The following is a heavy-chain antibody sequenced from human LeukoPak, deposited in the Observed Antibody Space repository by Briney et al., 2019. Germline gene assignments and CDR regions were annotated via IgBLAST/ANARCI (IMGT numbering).Heavy chain of an antibody. CDR3: ARRGLTNEDTYCNSTGCYIVSGDWFDP. J-gene: IGHJ5*02. CDR1: GYTFNSYG. CDR2: INPYNGNT. D-gene: IGHD2-2*02. Sequence: GASVKVSCKTSGYTFNSYGISWVRQAPGQGLAWMGWINPYNGNTKYAQNLQGRVTMTTDTSTSTAYMELRSLRSDDTAVYYCARRGLTNEDTYCNSTGCYIVSGDWFDPWGQGTLVTVSS. V-gene: IGHV1-18*01.